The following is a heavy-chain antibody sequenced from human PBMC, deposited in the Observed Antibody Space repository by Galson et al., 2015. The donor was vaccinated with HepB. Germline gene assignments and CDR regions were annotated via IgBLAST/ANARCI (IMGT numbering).Heavy chain of an antibody. CDR1: GFTFSSYA. Sequence: SLRLSCAASGFTFSSYAMSWVRQAPGKGLEWVSAISGSGGSTYYADSVKGRFTISRDNSKNTLYLQMNSLRAEDTAVYYCAKDGRGSGTNTYYFDYWGQGTLVTVSS. CDR2: ISGSGGST. D-gene: IGHD1-26*01. CDR3: AKDGRGSGTNTYYFDY. J-gene: IGHJ4*02. V-gene: IGHV3-23*01.